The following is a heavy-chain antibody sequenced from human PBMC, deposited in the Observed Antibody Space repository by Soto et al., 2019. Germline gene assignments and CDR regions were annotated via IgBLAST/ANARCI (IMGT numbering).Heavy chain of an antibody. J-gene: IGHJ6*02. D-gene: IGHD2-15*01. CDR2: INPSSGGT. Sequence: ASVKVSCKASGFIFTSSSVQWVRQARGRRLEWMGWINPSSGGTNYAQRFQGWVTMTRDTSVSTAYMELSRLRSDDTAVYYCARDREVAARRNYYYYYGMDVWGQGTTVTSP. CDR3: ARDREVAARRNYYYYYGMDV. V-gene: IGHV1-2*04. CDR1: GFIFTSSS.